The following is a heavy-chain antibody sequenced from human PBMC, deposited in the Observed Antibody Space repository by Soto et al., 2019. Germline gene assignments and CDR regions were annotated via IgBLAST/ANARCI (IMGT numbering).Heavy chain of an antibody. V-gene: IGHV4-59*01. D-gene: IGHD3-10*01. CDR2: IYYSGST. CDR3: ATFGDYGSGSYTPLDY. Sequence: SETLSLTCTVSGGSISSYYWSWIRQPPGKGLEWIGYIYYSGSTNYNPSLKSRVTISVDTSKNQFSLKLSSVTAADTAVYYCATFGDYGSGSYTPLDYWGQGTLVTVSS. CDR1: GGSISSYY. J-gene: IGHJ4*02.